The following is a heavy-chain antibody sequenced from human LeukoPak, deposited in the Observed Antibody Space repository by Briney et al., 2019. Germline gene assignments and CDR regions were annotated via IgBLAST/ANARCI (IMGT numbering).Heavy chain of an antibody. CDR1: GYTFIDYG. CDR2: VSAYNGNI. Sequence: GASVKVSCKASGYTFIDYGISWVRQAPGQGLEWMGWVSAYNGNIKYAQKFQDKVTMTTDTSTSTAYMELSSLRSEDTAMYYCAINQAGYCGGGSCYRHEFYYMDVWGKGTSVTVSS. J-gene: IGHJ6*03. D-gene: IGHD2-15*01. V-gene: IGHV1-18*01. CDR3: AINQAGYCGGGSCYRHEFYYMDV.